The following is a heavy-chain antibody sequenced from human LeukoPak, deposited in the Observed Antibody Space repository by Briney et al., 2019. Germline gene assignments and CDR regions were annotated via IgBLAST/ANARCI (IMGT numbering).Heavy chain of an antibody. D-gene: IGHD6-13*01. Sequence: SETLSLTCAVYGGSFSGYYWSWIRQPPGKGLEWIGEINHSGSTNYNPSLKSRVTISVDTSKNQFSLKLSSVTAADTAVYYCARGRRIAAAVTEGNWFDPWGQGTLVTVSS. CDR3: ARGRRIAAAVTEGNWFDP. J-gene: IGHJ5*02. V-gene: IGHV4-34*01. CDR1: GGSFSGYY. CDR2: INHSGST.